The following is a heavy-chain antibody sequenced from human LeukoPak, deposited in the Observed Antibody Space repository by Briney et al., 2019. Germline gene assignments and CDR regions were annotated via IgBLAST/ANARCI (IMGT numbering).Heavy chain of an antibody. Sequence: PGGSLRLSCSVSGFTFSTYVMHWVRQAPGKGLEYVSAISSNGDNTYYADSVKGRFTISGDNSKNTLYLQMSSLRADDTAVYYCVRGTGYWGHGTLVTVSS. CDR2: ISSNGDNT. J-gene: IGHJ4*01. CDR3: VRGTGY. CDR1: GFTFSTYV. V-gene: IGHV3-64D*06.